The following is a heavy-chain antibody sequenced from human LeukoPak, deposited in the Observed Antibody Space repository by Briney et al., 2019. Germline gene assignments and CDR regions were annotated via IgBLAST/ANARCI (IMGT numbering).Heavy chain of an antibody. J-gene: IGHJ4*02. Sequence: PGGSLRLSCAASGFTFSSYGMHWVRQAPGKGLEWVAIISYDGTNKYYGDSVKGRFTISRDNSKNTLYLQMNSLRVEDTAVYYCAKDTDYGGHTVDYWGQGTLVTVSS. V-gene: IGHV3-30*18. CDR1: GFTFSSYG. CDR2: ISYDGTNK. CDR3: AKDTDYGGHTVDY. D-gene: IGHD4-23*01.